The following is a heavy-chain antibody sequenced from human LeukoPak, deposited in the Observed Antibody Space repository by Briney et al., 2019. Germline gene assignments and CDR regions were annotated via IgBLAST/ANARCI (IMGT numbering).Heavy chain of an antibody. V-gene: IGHV1-18*03. D-gene: IGHD6-13*01. Sequence: ASVKVSCKASGYTFTSYGISLVRQAPGQGLEWMGWIIAYIGNTNYAQKLQGRVTMTTDTSTSTAYMELRSLRSDNMAVYYCARVAAPVWMIAADDYYFDYWGQGTLVTVSS. J-gene: IGHJ4*02. CDR1: GYTFTSYG. CDR2: IIAYIGNT. CDR3: ARVAAPVWMIAADDYYFDY.